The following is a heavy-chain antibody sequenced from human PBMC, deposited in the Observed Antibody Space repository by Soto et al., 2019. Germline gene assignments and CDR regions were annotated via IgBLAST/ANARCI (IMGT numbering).Heavy chain of an antibody. V-gene: IGHV3-23*01. Sequence: GGSLRLSCAGSGFIFGHYAMSWVRQAPGKGLEWVSLISATGGGTYYADSVKGRFTISRDNSHNTLYLQVHSLTAEDTAVYYCAKDRRAGGNSAFYFDFWGQGAQVTVSS. CDR3: AKDRRAGGNSAFYFDF. J-gene: IGHJ4*02. CDR1: GFIFGHYA. CDR2: ISATGGGT. D-gene: IGHD3-16*01.